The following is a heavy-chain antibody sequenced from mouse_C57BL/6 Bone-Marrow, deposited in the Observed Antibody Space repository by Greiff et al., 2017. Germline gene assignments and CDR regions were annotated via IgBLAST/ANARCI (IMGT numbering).Heavy chain of an antibody. CDR3: ARRRFPYYFDY. V-gene: IGHV1-69*01. CDR2: IDPSDSFT. Sequence: VQLQQPGAELVMPGASVKLSCKASGYPFTSHWMHWLKQRPGQGLEWIGEIDPSDSFTNYNQTFRGKSTLTVDKSSSTAYMQLSSLTSEDSAVYYCARRRFPYYFDYWGRGTTLTVSS. CDR1: GYPFTSHW. J-gene: IGHJ2*01.